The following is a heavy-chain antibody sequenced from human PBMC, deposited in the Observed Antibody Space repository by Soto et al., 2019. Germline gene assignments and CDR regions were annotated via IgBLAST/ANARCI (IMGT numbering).Heavy chain of an antibody. CDR3: ARAKKLELLSYYYGTDV. CDR2: IWYDGSNK. CDR1: GFTFSSYG. V-gene: IGHV3-33*01. J-gene: IGHJ6*02. D-gene: IGHD1-7*01. Sequence: GGSLRLSCAASGFTFSSYGMHWVRQAPGKGLEWVAVIWYDGSNKYYADSVKGRFTISRDNSKNTLYLQMNSLRAEDTAVYYCARAKKLELLSYYYGTDVWGQGTTVTVSS.